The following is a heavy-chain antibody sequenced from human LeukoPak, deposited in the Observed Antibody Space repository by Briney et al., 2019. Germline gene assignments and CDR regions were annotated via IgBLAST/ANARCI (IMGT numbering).Heavy chain of an antibody. CDR2: ISSSSSYI. J-gene: IGHJ5*02. Sequence: GGSLRLSCAASGFTFSNYSMNWVRQAPGKGLEWVSSISSSSSYIYYADSVKGRFTISRDNSKNTLYLQMNRLRAEDTAIYYCAKDSRSSGWYNWFDPWGQGTLVTVSS. V-gene: IGHV3-21*04. CDR1: GFTFSNYS. D-gene: IGHD6-19*01. CDR3: AKDSRSSGWYNWFDP.